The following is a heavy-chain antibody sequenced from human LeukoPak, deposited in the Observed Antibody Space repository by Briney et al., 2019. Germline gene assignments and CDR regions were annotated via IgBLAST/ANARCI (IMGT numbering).Heavy chain of an antibody. D-gene: IGHD1-20*01. CDR2: ISGSGGST. Sequence: GGSLRLSCAASGFTFSSYAMSWVRQAPGKGLEWVSAISGSGGSTYYADSVKGRFTISRDNSKNTLYLQMNSLRAEDTAVYYRAKDLTSNWKFDYWGQGTLVTVSS. CDR3: AKDLTSNWKFDY. CDR1: GFTFSSYA. J-gene: IGHJ4*02. V-gene: IGHV3-23*01.